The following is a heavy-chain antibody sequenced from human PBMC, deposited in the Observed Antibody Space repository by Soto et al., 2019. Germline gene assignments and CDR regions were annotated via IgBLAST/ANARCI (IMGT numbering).Heavy chain of an antibody. CDR1: GFTFSSYA. D-gene: IGHD1-26*01. CDR3: ARWSYLLRGSDKYGMDV. CDR2: ISYDGSNK. Sequence: HPGGSLRLSCAASGFTFSSYAMHWVRQAPGKGLEWVAVISYDGSNKYYADSVKGRFTISRDNSKNTLYLQMNSLRAEDTAVYYCARWSYLLRGSDKYGMDVWGQGTTVTVYS. V-gene: IGHV3-30-3*01. J-gene: IGHJ6*02.